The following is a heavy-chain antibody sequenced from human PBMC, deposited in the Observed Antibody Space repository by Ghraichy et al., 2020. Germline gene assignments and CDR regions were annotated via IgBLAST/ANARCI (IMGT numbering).Heavy chain of an antibody. J-gene: IGHJ4*02. CDR3: ARESGGIYGSGSYYGQYYFDY. CDR2: ISAYNGNT. V-gene: IGHV1-18*01. Sequence: ASVKVSCKASGYTFTSYGISWVRQAPGQGLEWMGWISAYNGNTNYAQKLQGRVTMTTDTSTSTAYMELRSLRSDDTAVYYCARESGGIYGSGSYYGQYYFDYWGQGTLVTVSS. CDR1: GYTFTSYG. D-gene: IGHD3-10*01.